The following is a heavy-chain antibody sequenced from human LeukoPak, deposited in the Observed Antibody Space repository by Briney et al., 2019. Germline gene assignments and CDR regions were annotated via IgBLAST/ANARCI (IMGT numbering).Heavy chain of an antibody. CDR3: AREEWFSDAFDI. V-gene: IGHV3-74*01. Sequence: PGRSLRLSCAASGFTFSSYGMHWVRQAPGKGLVWVSRINSDGSSTSYADSVKGRFTISRDNAKNTLYLQMNSLRAEDTAVYYCAREEWFSDAFDIWGQGTMVTVSS. CDR2: INSDGSST. D-gene: IGHD3-3*01. CDR1: GFTFSSYG. J-gene: IGHJ3*02.